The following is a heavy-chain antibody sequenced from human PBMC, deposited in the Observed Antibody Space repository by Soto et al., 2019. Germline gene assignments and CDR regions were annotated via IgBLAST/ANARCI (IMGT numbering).Heavy chain of an antibody. V-gene: IGHV2-5*02. CDR3: ARSTMVRGVTSNFDY. D-gene: IGHD3-10*01. J-gene: IGHJ4*02. CDR1: GFSLSTSGVG. Sequence: QITLKESGPTLVKPTQTLTLTCTFSGFSLSTSGVGVGWLRQPPGKTLEWLALIYWDDDKRYSPSLKSRLTITKDPSKIQVVLTMTNMDPVDTATYYCARSTMVRGVTSNFDYWGEGTLVTVSS. CDR2: IYWDDDK.